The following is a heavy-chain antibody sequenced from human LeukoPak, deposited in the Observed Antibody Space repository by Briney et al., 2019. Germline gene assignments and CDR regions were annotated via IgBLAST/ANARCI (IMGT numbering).Heavy chain of an antibody. CDR1: GFTFSRYA. CDR2: ISTGGSTK. D-gene: IGHD4-17*01. V-gene: IGHV3-48*03. J-gene: IGHJ4*02. CDR3: ARAATTTDY. Sequence: GGSLRLSCAASGFTFSRYAVHWVRQAPGKGLEWVSYISTGGSTKYYADSVKGRFTISRDNAKNSVYLQMNSLRAEDTAVYYCARAATTTDYWGQGTLVTVSS.